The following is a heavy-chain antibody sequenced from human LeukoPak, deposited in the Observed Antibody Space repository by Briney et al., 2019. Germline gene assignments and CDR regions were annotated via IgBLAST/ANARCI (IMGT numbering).Heavy chain of an antibody. J-gene: IGHJ4*02. V-gene: IGHV4-39*01. Sequence: PSETLSLTCTVSGGSISSSSYYWGWIRQPPGKGLEWIGSIYYSGSTYYNPSLKSRVTISVDTSKNQFSLKLSSVTAADTAVYYCATRLGGYSYGSRGHYFDYWGQGTLVTVSS. D-gene: IGHD5-18*01. CDR3: ATRLGGYSYGSRGHYFDY. CDR2: IYYSGST. CDR1: GGSISSSSYY.